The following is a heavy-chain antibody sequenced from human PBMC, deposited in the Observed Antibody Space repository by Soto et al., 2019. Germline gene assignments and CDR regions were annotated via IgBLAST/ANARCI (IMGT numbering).Heavy chain of an antibody. CDR3: ARVVPGAEAWFGP. V-gene: IGHV4-31*03. CDR1: GGSISSGGYY. CDR2: IYYSGST. J-gene: IGHJ5*02. Sequence: SATLSLTCPVSGGSISSGGYYWSWIRQHPGKGLEWIGYIYYSGSTYYNPSLKSRVTISVDTSKNQFSLKLSSVTAADTAVYYCARVVPGAEAWFGPWGQGTLVTVSS.